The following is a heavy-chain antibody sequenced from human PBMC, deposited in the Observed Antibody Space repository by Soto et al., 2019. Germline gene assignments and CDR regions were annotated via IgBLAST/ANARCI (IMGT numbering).Heavy chain of an antibody. V-gene: IGHV4-4*07. CDR3: ARDSQWVLHGYFEY. CDR2: MYSSGKT. J-gene: IGHJ4*02. Sequence: QVRLQESGPGLVKPSETLSLTCTISGGSISSYFWTWVRQPAGQVLAWIGRMYSSGKTNYNPSLKRRVTMSVDRSRNQFSLELSSVTAADTAVYYWARDSQWVLHGYFEYWGQGTMVTVSS. D-gene: IGHD1-26*01. CDR1: GGSISSYF.